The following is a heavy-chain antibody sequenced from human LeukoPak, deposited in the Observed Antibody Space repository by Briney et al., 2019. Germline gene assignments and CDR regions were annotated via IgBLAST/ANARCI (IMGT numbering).Heavy chain of an antibody. CDR1: GYSFTSYW. D-gene: IGHD2-2*01. CDR2: IAPSDSYT. CDR3: ARHRSLVAPAALFDY. V-gene: IGHV5-10-1*01. J-gene: IGHJ4*02. Sequence: GESLKISCKGSGYSFTSYWISWVRQMPGKGLEWMGRIAPSDSYTNYSPSFQGHVTISADKSISTAYLQWSSLKASDTAMYYCARHRSLVAPAALFDYWGQGTLVTVSS.